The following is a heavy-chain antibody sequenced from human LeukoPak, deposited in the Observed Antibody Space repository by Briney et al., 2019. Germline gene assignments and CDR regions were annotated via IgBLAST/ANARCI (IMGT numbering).Heavy chain of an antibody. V-gene: IGHV3-30*02. D-gene: IGHD6-19*01. CDR1: GFTFSSYG. J-gene: IGHJ4*02. CDR3: AKDSGKGAAVAGTLDY. Sequence: GGSLRLSCEASGFTFSSYGMHWVRQAPGKGLEWVTFIRYDGSNTYYVDPVKGRFTISRDNSKNTLYLQMNSLRAEDTAVYYCAKDSGKGAAVAGTLDYWGQGTLVTVSS. CDR2: IRYDGSNT.